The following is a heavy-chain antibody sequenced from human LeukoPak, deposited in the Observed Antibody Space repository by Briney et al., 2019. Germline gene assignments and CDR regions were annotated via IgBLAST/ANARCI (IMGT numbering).Heavy chain of an antibody. Sequence: GGSLRLSCAASGFTFSSHAMSWVRQAPGKGLEWVSAITDSGGNRQYTDSVKGRFTISRDNSKNTLYLQMDSLRADDTAVYYCAKSSRYGTGWYGKIDYWGQGTLVTVSS. CDR2: ITDSGGNR. CDR3: AKSSRYGTGWYGKIDY. V-gene: IGHV3-23*01. J-gene: IGHJ4*02. CDR1: GFTFSSHA. D-gene: IGHD6-19*01.